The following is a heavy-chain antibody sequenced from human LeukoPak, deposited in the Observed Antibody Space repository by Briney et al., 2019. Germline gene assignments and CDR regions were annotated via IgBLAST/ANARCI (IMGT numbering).Heavy chain of an antibody. CDR2: ISSSSSSL. J-gene: IGHJ4*02. CDR3: AREFGYNKRIDS. CDR1: GFSFSTYP. V-gene: IGHV3-21*01. D-gene: IGHD5-24*01. Sequence: GGSLRLSCAASGFSFSTYPMTWVRRAPGKGLEWVSSISSSSSSLYYADSVKGRFTISRDNAWNSLYLQMSGLRVEDTAVYYCAREFGYNKRIDSWGQGILVTVSS.